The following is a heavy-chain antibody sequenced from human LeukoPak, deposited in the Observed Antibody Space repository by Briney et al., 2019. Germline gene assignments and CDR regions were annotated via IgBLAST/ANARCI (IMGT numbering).Heavy chain of an antibody. CDR3: AKAELRYFDWPYYMDV. CDR1: GFTFSSYG. CDR2: ISGSGGST. V-gene: IGHV3-23*01. J-gene: IGHJ6*03. D-gene: IGHD3-9*01. Sequence: GGSLRLSCAASGFTFSSYGMSWVRQAPGKGLEWVSAISGSGGSTYYADSVKGRFTISRDNSKNTLYLRMNSLRAEDTAVYYCAKAELRYFDWPYYMDVWGKGTTVTISS.